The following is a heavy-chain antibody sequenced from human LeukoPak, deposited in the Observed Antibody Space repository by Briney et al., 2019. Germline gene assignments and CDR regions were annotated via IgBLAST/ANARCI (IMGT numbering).Heavy chain of an antibody. V-gene: IGHV1-69*05. J-gene: IGHJ6*03. CDR2: IIPIFGTA. Sequence: GASVKVSCKASGGTFSSYAISWVRQAPGQGLEWMGGIIPIFGTANYAQKFQGRVTITTDESTSTAYMELSSLRSEDTAVYYCARGTYSGYGLGYYYMDVWGKGTTVTVSS. CDR3: ARGTYSGYGLGYYYMDV. CDR1: GGTFSSYA. D-gene: IGHD5-12*01.